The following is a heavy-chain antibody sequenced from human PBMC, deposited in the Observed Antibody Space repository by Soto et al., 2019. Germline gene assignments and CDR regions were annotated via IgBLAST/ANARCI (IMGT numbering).Heavy chain of an antibody. V-gene: IGHV5-10-1*01. CDR1: GYSFTSYW. J-gene: IGHJ6*02. CDR3: ARHPVMITFGGVIGPYYYGMDV. CDR2: IDPSDSYT. Sequence: GESLKISCKGSGYSFTSYWISWVRQMPGKGLEWMGRIDPSDSYTNYSPSFQGHVTISADKSISTAYLQWSSLKASDTAMYYCARHPVMITFGGVIGPYYYGMDVWGQGTTVTVSS. D-gene: IGHD3-16*02.